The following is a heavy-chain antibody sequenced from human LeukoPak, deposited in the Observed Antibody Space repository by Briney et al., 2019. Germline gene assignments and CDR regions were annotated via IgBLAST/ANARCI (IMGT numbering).Heavy chain of an antibody. Sequence: GASVKVSCKASGYTFTGYYMHWVRQATGQGLEWMGWINPNSGGTNYAQKFQGRVTMTRDTSISTAYMELSRLRSDDTAVYYCARRSPDYYYYYMDVWGKGTTVTVSS. CDR1: GYTFTGYY. CDR3: ARRSPDYYYYYMDV. J-gene: IGHJ6*03. CDR2: INPNSGGT. V-gene: IGHV1-2*02.